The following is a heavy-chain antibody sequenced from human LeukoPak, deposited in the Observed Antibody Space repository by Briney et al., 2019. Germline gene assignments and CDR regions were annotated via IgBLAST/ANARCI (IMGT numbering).Heavy chain of an antibody. V-gene: IGHV3-48*01. J-gene: IGHJ5*02. D-gene: IGHD3-16*01. CDR2: ISSSSSTI. CDR3: ARDPPGGGDVS. CDR1: GFTFSSYS. Sequence: QSGGSLRLSCAASGFTFSSYSMNWVRQAPGKGLEWVSYISSSSSTIYYADSVKGRFTISRDNAKNSLYLQMNSLRAEDTAVYYWARDPPGGGDVSWGQGTLVTVSS.